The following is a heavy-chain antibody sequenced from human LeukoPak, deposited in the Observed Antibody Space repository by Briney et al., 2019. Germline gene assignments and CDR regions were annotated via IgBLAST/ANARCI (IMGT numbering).Heavy chain of an antibody. CDR3: AKGPLRGTAAAIDY. Sequence: QTGKSLRLSCAASGFTFNNYGMHWVRQAPGKGLEWVAVISYDGRNKHYPDSVKGRFTISRDISTDTLWLQMDSLRTDDTAVYYCAKGPLRGTAAAIDYWGQGTLVTVSS. CDR2: ISYDGRNK. CDR1: GFTFNNYG. V-gene: IGHV3-30*18. D-gene: IGHD2-2*01. J-gene: IGHJ4*02.